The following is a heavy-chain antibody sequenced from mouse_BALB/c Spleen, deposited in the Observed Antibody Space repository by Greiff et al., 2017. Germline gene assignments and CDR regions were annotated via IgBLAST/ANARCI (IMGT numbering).Heavy chain of an antibody. J-gene: IGHJ1*01. CDR3: ARPAGSDEGYWYFDV. CDR1: GFTFSSYG. D-gene: IGHD1-1*01. CDR2: ISSGGSYT. Sequence: EVQRVESGGDLVKPGGSLKLSCAASGFTFSSYGMSWVRQTPDKRLEWVATISSGGSYTYYPDSVKGRFTISRDNAKNTLYLQMSSLKSEDTAMYYCARPAGSDEGYWYFDVWGAGTTVTVSS. V-gene: IGHV5-6*01.